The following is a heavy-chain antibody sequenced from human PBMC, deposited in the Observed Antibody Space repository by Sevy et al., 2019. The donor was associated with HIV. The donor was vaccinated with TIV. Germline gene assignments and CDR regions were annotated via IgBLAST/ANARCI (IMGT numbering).Heavy chain of an antibody. V-gene: IGHV3-49*03. J-gene: IGHJ6*02. CDR1: GFTFGDYA. Sequence: LRLSCTASGFTFGDYAMSWFRQAPGKGLEWVGFIRSKAYGGTTEYAASVKGRFTISRDDSKSIAYLQMNSLKTEDTAVYYCTRHLEYCSGGSCYYYYYGMDVWGQGTTVTVSS. D-gene: IGHD2-15*01. CDR3: TRHLEYCSGGSCYYYYYGMDV. CDR2: IRSKAYGGTT.